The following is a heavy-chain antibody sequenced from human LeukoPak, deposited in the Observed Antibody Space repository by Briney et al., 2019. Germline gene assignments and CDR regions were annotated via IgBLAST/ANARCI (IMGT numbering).Heavy chain of an antibody. D-gene: IGHD3-3*01. CDR2: INHSGST. CDR3: ARAPTTYYDFWSGYSVNWFDP. CDR1: GGSIRSSYYY. J-gene: IGHJ5*02. V-gene: IGHV4-39*07. Sequence: SETLSLTCTVSGGSIRSSYYYWGWIRQPPGKGLEWIGAINHSGSTNYNPSLKSRVTISVDTSKNQFSLKLSSVTAADTAVYYCARAPTTYYDFWSGYSVNWFDPWGQGTLVTVSS.